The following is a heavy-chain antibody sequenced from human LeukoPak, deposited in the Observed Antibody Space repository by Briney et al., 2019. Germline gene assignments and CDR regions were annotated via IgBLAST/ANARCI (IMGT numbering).Heavy chain of an antibody. Sequence: PGGSLRLSCAASGFTFSSYWMSWVRQAPGKGLEWVANIKQDGSEKYYVDSVKGRFTISRDNAKNSLFLQMNSLRAEDTAVYYCARRYSSSSGKGFDVWGQGTMVSVSS. J-gene: IGHJ3*01. CDR2: IKQDGSEK. D-gene: IGHD6-6*01. CDR3: ARRYSSSSGKGFDV. V-gene: IGHV3-7*02. CDR1: GFTFSSYW.